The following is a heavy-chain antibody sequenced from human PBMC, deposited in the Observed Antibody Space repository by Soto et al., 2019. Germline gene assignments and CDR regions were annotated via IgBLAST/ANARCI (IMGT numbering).Heavy chain of an antibody. CDR3: ARGRVFYSSSTDAFDI. Sequence: GGSLRLSCAASGFTLSSYCISWVRQAPGKGLEWVANIKQDGSEKYYVDSVKGRFTISRDNAKNSLYLQMNSLRAEDTAVYYCARGRVFYSSSTDAFDIWGQGTMVTVSS. CDR2: IKQDGSEK. J-gene: IGHJ3*02. D-gene: IGHD6-13*01. CDR1: GFTLSSYC. V-gene: IGHV3-7*01.